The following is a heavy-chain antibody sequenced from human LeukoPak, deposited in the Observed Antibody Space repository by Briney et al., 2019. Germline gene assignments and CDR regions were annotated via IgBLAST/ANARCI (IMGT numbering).Heavy chain of an antibody. V-gene: IGHV3-23*01. Sequence: GGSLRFSCAASGFTFSSYAMSWVRQAPGKGLEWVSGISGSGGSTNYADSVKGRFTISRDNAKNTLYLQMNSLRAEDTAVYYCARDVSYSFDYWGRGTLVTVSS. D-gene: IGHD2-21*01. J-gene: IGHJ4*02. CDR2: ISGSGGST. CDR1: GFTFSSYA. CDR3: ARDVSYSFDY.